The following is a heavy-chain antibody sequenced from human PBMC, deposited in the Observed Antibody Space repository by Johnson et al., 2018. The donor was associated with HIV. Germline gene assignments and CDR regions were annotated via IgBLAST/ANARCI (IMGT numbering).Heavy chain of an antibody. CDR2: TWFDGSKK. V-gene: IGHV3-33*03. D-gene: IGHD2-2*01. CDR3: ARVAVSTAAGGVPLDI. J-gene: IGHJ3*02. Sequence: QMLLVESGGGVVQPGRSLRLSCAASGFTFSNYGIHWVRQAPGKGLEWVASTWFDGSKKYYSDSVRGRFIISRDNSKNTLYLKMNSLRAEDTALYFCARVAVSTAAGGVPLDIWGPGTMVTVSA. CDR1: GFTFSNYG.